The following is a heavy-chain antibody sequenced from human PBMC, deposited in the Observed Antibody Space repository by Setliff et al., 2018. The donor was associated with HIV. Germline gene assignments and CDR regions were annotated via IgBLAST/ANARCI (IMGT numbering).Heavy chain of an antibody. V-gene: IGHV4-59*04. CDR1: GASITGHH. Sequence: PSETLSLTCNVSGASITGHHWSWVRQPPGKGPEWIGSVSYAGTTYYNPSLEGRVSMSFDSSKNQFSLRLRSMAAADAATYYCTADRASVWYGHWGQGTLVTVSS. CDR2: VSYAGTT. CDR3: TADRASVWYGH. D-gene: IGHD6-19*01. J-gene: IGHJ5*02.